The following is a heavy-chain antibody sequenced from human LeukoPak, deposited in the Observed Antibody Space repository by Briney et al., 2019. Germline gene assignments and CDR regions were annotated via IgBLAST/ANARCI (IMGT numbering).Heavy chain of an antibody. D-gene: IGHD1-26*01. CDR2: FDPEDGET. CDR3: ATGFGYSGSYYFDY. CDR1: GYTLTELS. J-gene: IGHJ4*02. Sequence: ASVKVSCKVSGYTLTELSMHWVRQAPGKGLEWMGGFDPEDGETIYAQKFQGRVIMTEDTSTDTAYMELSSLRSEDTAVYYCATGFGYSGSYYFDYWGQGTLVTVSS. V-gene: IGHV1-24*01.